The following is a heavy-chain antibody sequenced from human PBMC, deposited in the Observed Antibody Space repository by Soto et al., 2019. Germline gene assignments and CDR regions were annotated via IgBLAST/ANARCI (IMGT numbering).Heavy chain of an antibody. Sequence: SETLSLTCTVSGASISGFYWSWIRKSAGKGLEWIGRIYATGTTDYNPSLKSRVMMSVDTSKKKFSLKLRSVTAADTAVYYCVRDGTKTLRDWFDPWGQGSSVTVSS. CDR3: VRDGTKTLRDWFDP. D-gene: IGHD1-1*01. J-gene: IGHJ5*02. CDR1: GASISGFY. V-gene: IGHV4-4*07. CDR2: IYATGTT.